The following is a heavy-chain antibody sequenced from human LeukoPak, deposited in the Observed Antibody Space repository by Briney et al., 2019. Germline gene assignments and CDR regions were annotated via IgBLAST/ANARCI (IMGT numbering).Heavy chain of an antibody. CDR2: MNPNSGNT. V-gene: IGHV1-8*01. J-gene: IGHJ6*03. CDR1: VYTFTSYD. Sequence: ASVKVSCKASVYTFTSYDINWVRQATGQGLEWMGWMNPNSGNTGYAQKFQGRVTMTRNTSISTAYMELSSLRSEDTAVYYCARGRDPRSYYYMDVWGKGTTVTVSS. D-gene: IGHD2-21*02. CDR3: ARGRDPRSYYYMDV.